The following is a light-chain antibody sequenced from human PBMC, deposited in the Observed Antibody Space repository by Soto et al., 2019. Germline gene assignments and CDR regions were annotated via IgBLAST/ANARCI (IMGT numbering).Light chain of an antibody. V-gene: IGKV3-15*01. Sequence: IVMTQSPATLSVSPGERATLSCRASQSISDTLAWYQQKPGQAPRLLIYDASTRATGIPARFSGSGSGTEFTLTISSLQSEDFAVYYCQQRSNWPWTFGQGTKVDIK. CDR2: DAS. CDR3: QQRSNWPWT. CDR1: QSISDT. J-gene: IGKJ1*01.